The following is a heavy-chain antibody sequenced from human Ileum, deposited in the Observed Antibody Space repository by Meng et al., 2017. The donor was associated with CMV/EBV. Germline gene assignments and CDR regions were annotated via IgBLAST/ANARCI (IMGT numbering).Heavy chain of an antibody. CDR2: ITTSGSTM. Sequence: GGLLRLSCAAAGFTFSDYYRSWFRQAPGKGLEWVTYITTSGSTMYYADSVKGRFTIPKDNAKNSLYLQMNSLRAEDTAVYYCARDISSPYYDYWGQGRLVAVSS. CDR3: ARDISSPYYDY. CDR1: GFTFSDYY. J-gene: IGHJ4*02. D-gene: IGHD3-3*02. V-gene: IGHV3-11*04.